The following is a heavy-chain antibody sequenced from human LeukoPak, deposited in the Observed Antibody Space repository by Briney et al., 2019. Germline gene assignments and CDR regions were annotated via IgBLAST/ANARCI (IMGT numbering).Heavy chain of an antibody. CDR2: IKQDGSEK. CDR3: ARSLGIGY. CDR1: GFTFSSYA. Sequence: GGSLRLSCAASGFTFSSYAMSWVRQAPGKGLEWVANIKQDGSEKYYVDSVKGRFTISRDNGKNSVNLQMNSLRVEDTAVYYCARSLGIGYWGQGTLVTVSS. J-gene: IGHJ4*02. D-gene: IGHD7-27*01. V-gene: IGHV3-7*01.